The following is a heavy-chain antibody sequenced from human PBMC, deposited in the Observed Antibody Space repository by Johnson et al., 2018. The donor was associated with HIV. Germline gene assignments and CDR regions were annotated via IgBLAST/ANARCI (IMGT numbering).Heavy chain of an antibody. CDR2: IKSKTDGGTT. D-gene: IGHD7-27*01. CDR1: GFTFSNAW. Sequence: VQLVESGGGLVKPGGSLRLSCAAPGFTFSNAWMSWVRQAPGKGLEWVGRIKSKTDGGTTAYAAPLKGRFTISRDDSKNTLYLQMTSLKTEDTAVYYCTTDPWGSDAFDIWGQGTMVTVSS. J-gene: IGHJ3*02. CDR3: TTDPWGSDAFDI. V-gene: IGHV3-15*01.